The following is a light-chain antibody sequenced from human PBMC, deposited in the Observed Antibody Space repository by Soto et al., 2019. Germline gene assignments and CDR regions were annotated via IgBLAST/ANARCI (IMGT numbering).Light chain of an antibody. CDR2: GAS. J-gene: IGKJ1*01. CDR1: QSVTSSY. Sequence: EIVLTQCPGTVSLSPGERATLSCRASQSVTSSYLAWYQLKPGQAPRLVIYGASSRATGIPDRFSGSGSGTDFTLTISRLEPEDFAVYSCQQYSSSPWTFGQGTKVEIK. CDR3: QQYSSSPWT. V-gene: IGKV3-20*01.